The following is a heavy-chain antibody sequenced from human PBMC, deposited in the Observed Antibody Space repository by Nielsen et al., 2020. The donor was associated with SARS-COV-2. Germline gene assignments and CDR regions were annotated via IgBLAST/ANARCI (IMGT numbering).Heavy chain of an antibody. D-gene: IGHD3-22*01. CDR1: GGSFRGYY. Sequence: SQTLSLICAVYGGSFRGYYWSWIRQPPGKGLEWIGEINHSGSTNYNPSLKSRVTISVDTSKNQFSLKLSSVTAADTAVYYCATNMDDYYYDSSGYKGGAFDIWGQGTMVTVSS. CDR2: INHSGST. CDR3: ATNMDDYYYDSSGYKGGAFDI. V-gene: IGHV4-34*01. J-gene: IGHJ3*02.